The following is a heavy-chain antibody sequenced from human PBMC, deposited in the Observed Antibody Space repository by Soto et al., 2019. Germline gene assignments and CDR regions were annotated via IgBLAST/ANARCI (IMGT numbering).Heavy chain of an antibody. CDR2: INPASGST. J-gene: IGHJ4*02. CDR1: GYTFTHYY. Sequence: QVQLVQSGAEVKKPGASVKVSCRTSGYTFTHYYIHWVRQAPGQGLEWLGIINPASGSTNYAQDFQGRVTLTMDTSSTTVYMELSGLRAEDKSILYCARDLAAGDHWGQGTLVTVSS. D-gene: IGHD6-13*01. V-gene: IGHV1-46*01. CDR3: ARDLAAGDH.